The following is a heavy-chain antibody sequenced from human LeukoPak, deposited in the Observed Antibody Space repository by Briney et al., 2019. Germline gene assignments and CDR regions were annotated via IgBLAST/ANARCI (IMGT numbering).Heavy chain of an antibody. J-gene: IGHJ4*02. D-gene: IGHD4-11*01. CDR2: INPNSGGT. Sequence: GASVKVSCKASGYTFTGYYMHWVRQAPGQGLEWMGWINPNSGGTNYAQKFQGRVTMTRDTPISTAYMELSRLRSDDTAVYYCARDLRLPKYYFDYWGQGTLVTVSS. CDR3: ARDLRLPKYYFDY. V-gene: IGHV1-2*02. CDR1: GYTFTGYY.